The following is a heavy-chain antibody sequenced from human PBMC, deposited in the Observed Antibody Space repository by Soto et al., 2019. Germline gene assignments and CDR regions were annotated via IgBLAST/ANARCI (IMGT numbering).Heavy chain of an antibody. Sequence: QVQLQESGPGLVKPSQTLSLTCTVSGGSISSGGYYWSWIRQHPGKGLEWIGYIYYSGSTYYNPSLKRRVNISVDTSKNQFSLKLSSVTAAETAVYYCARVPSMVRDKGGWFDPWGQGTLVTVSS. D-gene: IGHD3-10*01. CDR1: GGSISSGGYY. CDR2: IYYSGST. CDR3: ARVPSMVRDKGGWFDP. V-gene: IGHV4-31*03. J-gene: IGHJ5*02.